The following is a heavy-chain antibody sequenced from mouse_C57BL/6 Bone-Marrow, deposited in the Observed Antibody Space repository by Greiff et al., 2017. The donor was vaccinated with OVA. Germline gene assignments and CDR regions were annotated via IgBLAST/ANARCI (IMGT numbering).Heavy chain of an antibody. CDR2: IYPGDGDT. Sequence: VNVVESGPELVKPGASVKISCKASGYAFSSSWMNWVKQRPGKGLEWIGRIYPGDGDTNYNGKFKGKATLTADKSSSTAYMQLSSLTSEDSAVYFCAKTGTIAYWGQGTLVTVSA. CDR1: GYAFSSSW. V-gene: IGHV1-82*01. CDR3: AKTGTIAY. D-gene: IGHD4-1*01. J-gene: IGHJ3*01.